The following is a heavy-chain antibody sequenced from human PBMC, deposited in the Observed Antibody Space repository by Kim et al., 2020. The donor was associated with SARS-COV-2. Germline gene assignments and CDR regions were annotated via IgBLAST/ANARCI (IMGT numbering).Heavy chain of an antibody. V-gene: IGHV1-58*01. D-gene: IGHD3-22*01. CDR1: GFTFTSSA. CDR3: AADPVFYDSSGYYHYY. J-gene: IGHJ4*02. Sequence: SVKVSCKASGFTFTSSAVQWVRQARGQRLEWIGWIVVGSGNTNYAQKFQERVTITRDMSTSTAYMELSSLRSEDTAVYYCAADPVFYDSSGYYHYYWGQGTLVTVSS. CDR2: IVVGSGNT.